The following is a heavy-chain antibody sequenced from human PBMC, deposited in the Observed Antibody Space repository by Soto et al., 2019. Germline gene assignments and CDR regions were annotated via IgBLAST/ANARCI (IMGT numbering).Heavy chain of an antibody. CDR3: AKVAPFILGSPF. J-gene: IGHJ4*02. Sequence: GGSLRLSCTASGFDFSGSEMNWFRQAPGKGLEWVAFITGSGGAMFHADSVKGRFSISRDNAKNSLFLEMNNLTADDAGLYYCAKVAPFILGSPFWGQGTLVRVSS. D-gene: IGHD2-21*01. CDR2: ITGSGGAM. V-gene: IGHV3-48*03. CDR1: GFDFSGSE.